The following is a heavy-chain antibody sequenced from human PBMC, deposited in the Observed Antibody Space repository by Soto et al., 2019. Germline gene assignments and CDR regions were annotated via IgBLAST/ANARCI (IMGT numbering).Heavy chain of an antibody. J-gene: IGHJ6*02. V-gene: IGHV3-21*01. CDR3: ARVLYDSGMDV. D-gene: IGHD3-3*01. CDR1: GFTFSSYG. Sequence: GGSLRLSCAASGFTFSSYGMHWVRQAPGKGLEWVSSISSSSSYIYYADSVKGRFTISRDNAKNSLYLQMNSLRAEDTAVYYCARVLYDSGMDVWGQGTTVTVSS. CDR2: ISSSSSYI.